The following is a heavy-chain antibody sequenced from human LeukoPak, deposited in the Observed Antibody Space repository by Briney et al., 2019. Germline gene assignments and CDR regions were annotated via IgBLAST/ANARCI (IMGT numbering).Heavy chain of an antibody. J-gene: IGHJ4*02. CDR1: GYTFTDYF. D-gene: IGHD3-3*01. CDR3: ATAVSGGEGFWSILVDNDSPNPDY. Sequence: ASVKVSCKTSGYTFTDYFIHWVRQAPGQGLEWMGWINPYSGGTIYQQKFQDRISMTRDTSITTADMGLTRLRPDDTAVNYCATAVSGGEGFWSILVDNDSPNPDYWGQGTLVTVSS. CDR2: INPYSGGT. V-gene: IGHV1-2*02.